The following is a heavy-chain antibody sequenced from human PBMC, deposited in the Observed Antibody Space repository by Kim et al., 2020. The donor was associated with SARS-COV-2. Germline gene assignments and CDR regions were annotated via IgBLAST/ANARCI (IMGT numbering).Heavy chain of an antibody. D-gene: IGHD4-17*01. J-gene: IGHJ4*02. Sequence: EKYYVDSVKGRFTISRDNAKNSLYLQMNSLRAEDTAVYYCAKHDYGFDYWGQGTLVTVSS. CDR3: AKHDYGFDY. CDR2: EK. V-gene: IGHV3-7*01.